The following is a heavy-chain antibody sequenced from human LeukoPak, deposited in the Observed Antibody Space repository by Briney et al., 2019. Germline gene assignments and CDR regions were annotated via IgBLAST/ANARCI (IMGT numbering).Heavy chain of an antibody. CDR3: AKAAGVMIPYNWFDP. J-gene: IGHJ5*02. D-gene: IGHD2-21*01. Sequence: GGSLRLSCGASGFTFSSYYMSWVRQAPGKGPEWVSSITGSGDSTYYIDSVKGRFTISRDNSKNTLYLQTNSLRAEDTAIYYCAKAAGVMIPYNWFDPWGQGTLVTVSS. CDR2: ITGSGDST. V-gene: IGHV3-23*01. CDR1: GFTFSSYY.